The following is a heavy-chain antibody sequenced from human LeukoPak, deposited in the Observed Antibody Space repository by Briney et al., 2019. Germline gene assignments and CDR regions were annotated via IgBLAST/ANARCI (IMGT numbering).Heavy chain of an antibody. J-gene: IGHJ4*02. CDR3: AKKNGGGWPTIFFDY. V-gene: IGHV3-23*01. Sequence: PGGSLRLSCVASGFTFSINAMIWVRQAPGKGLEWVSGISGIGDTLFYSDPVKGRFTISRENSKNTVYLQMNSLRVEDSAVYYCAKKNGGGWPTIFFDYWGQGILVTVSS. D-gene: IGHD6-19*01. CDR1: GFTFSINA. CDR2: ISGIGDTL.